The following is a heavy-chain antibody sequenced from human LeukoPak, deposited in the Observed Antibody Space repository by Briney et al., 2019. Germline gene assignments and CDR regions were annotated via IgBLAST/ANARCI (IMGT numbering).Heavy chain of an antibody. CDR1: GFTFSSYG. Sequence: LPGGSLRLSCAASGFTFSSYGMHWVRQAPGKGLEWVTVIRYDGSNKYYADSVKGRFTISRDNSKNTLYLQMNSLRAEDTAVYYCAKESGELGMRYFDYWGQGTLVTVSS. V-gene: IGHV3-33*06. D-gene: IGHD1-26*01. CDR3: AKESGELGMRYFDY. CDR2: IRYDGSNK. J-gene: IGHJ4*02.